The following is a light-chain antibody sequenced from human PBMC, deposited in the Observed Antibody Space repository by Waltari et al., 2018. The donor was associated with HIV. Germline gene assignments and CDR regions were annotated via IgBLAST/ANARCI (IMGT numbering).Light chain of an antibody. CDR3: QQYNSYWT. CDR1: QSIRNW. Sequence: DIQMTQSPSTLSASVGDRVTITCRASQSIRNWLAWYQQKPGKAPKLLIYKASSLQSGAPSRFSGSGYGTEFTLTISSLQPDDFATYYCQQYNSYWTYGQGTKVEIK. V-gene: IGKV1-5*03. CDR2: KAS. J-gene: IGKJ1*01.